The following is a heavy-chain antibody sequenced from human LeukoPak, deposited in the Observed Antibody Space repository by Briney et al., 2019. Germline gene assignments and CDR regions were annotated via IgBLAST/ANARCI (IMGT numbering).Heavy chain of an antibody. J-gene: IGHJ4*02. CDR3: AQWRYYDFWSGYQTFDY. D-gene: IGHD3-3*01. Sequence: GSLRLSCAASGFTFSSYAMHWVRQAPGKGLEWVAVISYDGSNKYYADSVKGRFTISRDNSKNTLYLQMNSLRAEDTAVYYCAQWRYYDFWSGYQTFDYWGQGTLVTVSS. CDR2: ISYDGSNK. V-gene: IGHV3-30-3*01. CDR1: GFTFSSYA.